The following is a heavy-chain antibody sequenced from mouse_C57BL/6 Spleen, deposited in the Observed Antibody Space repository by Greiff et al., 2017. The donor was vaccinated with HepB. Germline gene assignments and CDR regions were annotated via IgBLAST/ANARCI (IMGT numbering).Heavy chain of an antibody. D-gene: IGHD2-4*01. CDR2: IDPSDSET. CDR3: ARRRSYYDYGGDYFDY. V-gene: IGHV1-52*01. J-gene: IGHJ2*01. Sequence: VQLQQPGAELVRPGSSVKLSCKASGYTFTSYWMHWVKQRPIQGLEWIGNIDPSDSETHYNQKFKDKATLTVDKSSSTAYMQLSSLTSEDSAVYYGARRRSYYDYGGDYFDYWGQGTTLTVSS. CDR1: GYTFTSYW.